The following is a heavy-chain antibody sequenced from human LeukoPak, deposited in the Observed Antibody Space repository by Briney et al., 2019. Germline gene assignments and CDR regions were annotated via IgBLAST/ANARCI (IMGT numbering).Heavy chain of an antibody. CDR3: ARGLHWFVVVTAAMVWFDP. Sequence: SETLSLTCAVYGGSFSGYDWSWIRQPPGKGLESIVEINHSGSTNYNPSLKSRVTISVDTSKNQFSLQLSSVTAADTAVYSCARGLHWFVVVTAAMVWFDPWGQGTLVTVSS. V-gene: IGHV4-34*01. CDR2: INHSGST. J-gene: IGHJ5*02. D-gene: IGHD2-2*01. CDR1: GGSFSGYD.